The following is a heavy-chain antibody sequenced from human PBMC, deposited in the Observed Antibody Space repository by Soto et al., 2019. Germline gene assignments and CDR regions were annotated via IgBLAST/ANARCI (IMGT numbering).Heavy chain of an antibody. CDR3: ARDSATAGTEGYCYYGIDV. Sequence: ASVKVSCKASGCTFSSYGISWVRQAPGQGLEWMGGISPIFGTANYAQKFQGRVTITADESTSTAYMELSSLRSEDTAVYYCARDSATAGTEGYCYYGIDVWGQGTTVTVSS. D-gene: IGHD6-13*01. J-gene: IGHJ6*02. V-gene: IGHV1-69*13. CDR2: ISPIFGTA. CDR1: GCTFSSYG.